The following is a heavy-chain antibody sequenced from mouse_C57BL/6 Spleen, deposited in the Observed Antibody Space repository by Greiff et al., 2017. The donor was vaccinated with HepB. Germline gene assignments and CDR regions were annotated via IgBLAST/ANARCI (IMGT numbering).Heavy chain of an antibody. J-gene: IGHJ4*01. CDR3: ARGTYYYGSSPYAMDY. Sequence: VQLKESGPELVKPGASVKIPCKASGYTFTDYNMDWVKQSHGKSLEWIGDINPNNGGTIYNQKFKGKATLTVDKSSSTAYMELRSLTSEDTAVYYCARGTYYYGSSPYAMDYWGQGTSVTVSS. CDR2: INPNNGGT. D-gene: IGHD1-1*01. V-gene: IGHV1-18*01. CDR1: GYTFTDYN.